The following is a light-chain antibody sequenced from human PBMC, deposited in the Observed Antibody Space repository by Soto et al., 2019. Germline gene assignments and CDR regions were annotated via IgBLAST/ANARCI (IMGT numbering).Light chain of an antibody. CDR1: QSVRSN. Sequence: EVVMTQSPATLSVSPGERATLSCRASQSVRSNLAWYQQKPGQAPRLLIYGASNRATGIPARFSGSVSGTEFTLTISSLQSEDFAVYYCQQYNNWPPWTFGQGTKVEIK. V-gene: IGKV3-15*01. CDR3: QQYNNWPPWT. CDR2: GAS. J-gene: IGKJ1*01.